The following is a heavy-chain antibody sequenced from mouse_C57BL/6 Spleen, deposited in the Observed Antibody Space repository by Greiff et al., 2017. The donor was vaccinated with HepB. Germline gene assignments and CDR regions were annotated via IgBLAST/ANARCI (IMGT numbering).Heavy chain of an antibody. CDR3: ARSLYDYERSSWFAY. V-gene: IGHV7-3*01. Sequence: EVKLVESGGGLVQPGGSLSLSCAASGFTFTDYYMSWVRQPPGKALEWLGFIRNKANGYTTEYSASVKGRFTISRDNSQSILYLQMNALRAEDSATYYCARSLYDYERSSWFAYWGQGTLVTVSA. CDR2: IRNKANGYTT. J-gene: IGHJ3*01. D-gene: IGHD2-4*01. CDR1: GFTFTDYY.